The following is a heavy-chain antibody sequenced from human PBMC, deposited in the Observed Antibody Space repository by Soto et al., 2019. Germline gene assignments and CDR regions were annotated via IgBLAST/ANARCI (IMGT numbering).Heavy chain of an antibody. CDR3: ARVWGADGAAFDI. CDR1: GYTFASYG. D-gene: IGHD3-16*01. V-gene: IGHV1-18*01. J-gene: IGHJ3*02. Sequence: QGQLVQSGAEVKKPGASVMVSCKASGYTFASYGITWVRQAPGQGLEWLGWINAHTGNKKSAQKFPGRVTMTTDTPTNTAYMQLRSLRSDDTAIYYCARVWGADGAAFDIWGQGTVVNVSS. CDR2: INAHTGNK.